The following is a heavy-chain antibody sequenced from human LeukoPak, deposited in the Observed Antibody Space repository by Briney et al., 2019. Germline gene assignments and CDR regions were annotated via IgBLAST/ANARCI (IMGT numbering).Heavy chain of an antibody. Sequence: GGSLRLSCAASGSTFSSYAMSWVRQAPGKGLEWVSAISGSGGSTYYADSVKGRFTISRDNPKNTLYLQMNSLRAEDTAVYYCAKDVDFWSGYYTFDYWGQGTLVTVSS. J-gene: IGHJ4*02. CDR1: GSTFSSYA. CDR3: AKDVDFWSGYYTFDY. V-gene: IGHV3-23*01. CDR2: ISGSGGST. D-gene: IGHD3-3*01.